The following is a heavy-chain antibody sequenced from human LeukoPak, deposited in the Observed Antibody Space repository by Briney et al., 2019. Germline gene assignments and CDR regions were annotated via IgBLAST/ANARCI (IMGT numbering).Heavy chain of an antibody. V-gene: IGHV3-21*01. J-gene: IGHJ4*02. D-gene: IGHD1-1*01. CDR2: ISSSSSYI. CDR1: GITFNSYT. Sequence: GGSLRLSCAASGITFNSYTMNWVRQAPGKGLEWVSSISSSSSYIYYAASVKGRFTISRDNAKNSLYLQMNRLRAEDTAVYYCARERQLERLAFGKEGSAFDYWGQGTLVTVSS. CDR3: ARERQLERLAFGKEGSAFDY.